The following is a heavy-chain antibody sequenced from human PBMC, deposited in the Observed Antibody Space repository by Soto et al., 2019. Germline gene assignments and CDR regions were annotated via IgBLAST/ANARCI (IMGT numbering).Heavy chain of an antibody. V-gene: IGHV1-46*01. CDR1: GYTFTPHY. CDR2: INPSGGST. D-gene: IGHD2-8*01. Sequence: GASVKGSCQASGYTFTPHYIHWVRQAPGQRVEWMGMINPSGGSTSYAQKFQGRLTMTTDTSTNTVYMELSSLRSEDTAVYYCARPPFPGCINAICYPLDFWGQGALVTVSS. J-gene: IGHJ4*02. CDR3: ARPPFPGCINAICYPLDF.